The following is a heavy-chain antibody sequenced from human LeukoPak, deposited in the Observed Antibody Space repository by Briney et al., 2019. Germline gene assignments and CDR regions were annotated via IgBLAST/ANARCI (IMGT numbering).Heavy chain of an antibody. D-gene: IGHD5-12*01. J-gene: IGHJ4*02. CDR3: ARDAFLSGSLSPIDY. Sequence: ASVKVSSKASGYIFTNYYMHWVRQAPGQGLEWMGIINTSGGSTSSAQKFQGRVTMTRDTSTSTVYMELSSLRSEDTALYYCARDAFLSGSLSPIDYWGQGTLVTVSS. CDR1: GYIFTNYY. CDR2: INTSGGST. V-gene: IGHV1-46*01.